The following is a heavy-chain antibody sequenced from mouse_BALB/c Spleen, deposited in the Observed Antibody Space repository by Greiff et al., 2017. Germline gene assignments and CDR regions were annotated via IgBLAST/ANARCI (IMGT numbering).Heavy chain of an antibody. CDR3: ASYGSSGGFAY. Sequence: QVQLQQSGAELAKPGASVKMSCKASGYTFTSYWMHWVKQRPGQGLEWIGYINPSTGYTEYNQKFKDKATLTADKSSSTAYMQLSSLTSEDSAVYYCASYGSSGGFAYWGQGTLVTVSA. J-gene: IGHJ3*01. D-gene: IGHD1-1*01. V-gene: IGHV1-7*01. CDR1: GYTFTSYW. CDR2: INPSTGYT.